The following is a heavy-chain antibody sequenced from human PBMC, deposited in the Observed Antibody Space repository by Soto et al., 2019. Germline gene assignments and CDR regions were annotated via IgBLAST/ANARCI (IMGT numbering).Heavy chain of an antibody. CDR2: IFPGDSDI. Sequence: GDSLTISSIGSGNNFSDYWIGWVLQMPGKGLEWPGMIFPGDSDIKYSPSFQGQVIISADKSISTAHLQWSSLEASDTGTYYCGRFGIGGCRGGRCFTSYHHYGMDVWGQGTTVTVSS. CDR3: GRFGIGGCRGGRCFTSYHHYGMDV. D-gene: IGHD2-15*01. J-gene: IGHJ6*02. CDR1: GNNFSDYW. V-gene: IGHV5-51*01.